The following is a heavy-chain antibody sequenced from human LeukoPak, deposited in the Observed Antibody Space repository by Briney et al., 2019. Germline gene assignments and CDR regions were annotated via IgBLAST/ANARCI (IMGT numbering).Heavy chain of an antibody. D-gene: IGHD3-22*01. CDR2: ISSSSSYT. Sequence: GGSLRLSCAASGFTFSDYYMSWIRQAPGKGLEWVSYISSSSSYTNYADSVKGRFTISRDNAKNTLYLQMNSLRAEDTAVYYCARDSGYYYGWFDPWGQGTLVTVSS. V-gene: IGHV3-11*06. CDR1: GFTFSDYY. CDR3: ARDSGYYYGWFDP. J-gene: IGHJ5*02.